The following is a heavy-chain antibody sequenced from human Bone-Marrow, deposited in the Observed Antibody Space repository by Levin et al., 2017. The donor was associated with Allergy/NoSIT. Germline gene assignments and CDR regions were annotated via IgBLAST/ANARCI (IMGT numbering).Heavy chain of an antibody. V-gene: IGHV4-39*07. D-gene: IGHD4-11*01. Sequence: LRLSCTVSGGSITSSSHYWGWIRQPPGKGLEWIGSIFYTGSTYYNWSLKSRVTMSVDTSKNQFSLKLSAVTAADTAVYYCARTTLAWFDPWGQGTLVTVSS. CDR2: IFYTGST. J-gene: IGHJ5*02. CDR3: ARTTLAWFDP. CDR1: GGSITSSSHY.